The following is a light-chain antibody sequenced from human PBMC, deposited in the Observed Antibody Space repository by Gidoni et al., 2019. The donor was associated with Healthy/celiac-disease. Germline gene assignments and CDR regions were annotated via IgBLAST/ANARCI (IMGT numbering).Light chain of an antibody. V-gene: IGLV1-40*01. CDR3: QSYDSSLSGVV. CDR2: GNS. J-gene: IGLJ2*01. CDR1: SSNIGAGYD. Sequence: QSVLTQPPSVPGAPGQRVTISCTGSSSNIGAGYDVHWYQQLPGTAPKLLIYGNSNRPSGVPDRFSGSKSGTSASLAITGLQAEDEADYYCQSYDSSLSGVVFGGGTKLTV.